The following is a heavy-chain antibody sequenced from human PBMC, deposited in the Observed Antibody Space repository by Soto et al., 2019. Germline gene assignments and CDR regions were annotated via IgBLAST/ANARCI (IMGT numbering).Heavy chain of an antibody. CDR3: ARAPEQRPIDS. V-gene: IGHV3-74*01. CDR2: ISVDGGDT. CDR1: GFTLSDYW. J-gene: IGHJ5*01. Sequence: GGSLRLSCAASGFTLSDYWMHWVRQVPGKVLLWVSRISVDGGDTTYTDSVKGRFTISRDNAKNTLYLQMDTLRAEDMSIYYFARAPEQRPIDSWAHGSLVSVS. D-gene: IGHD6-19*01.